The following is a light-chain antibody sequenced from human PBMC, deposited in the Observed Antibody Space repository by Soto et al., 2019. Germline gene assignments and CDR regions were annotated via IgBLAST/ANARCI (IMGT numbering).Light chain of an antibody. Sequence: EIVMTQSPATLSVSPGESATLSCRVSQSVSSNLAWYQQKPGQAPRLLIYGASTRATGIPVRFSGSGSGTEFILTISSLQSEDFAVYYCQQYNNWPPYTFGQGTKLEIK. V-gene: IGKV3-15*01. CDR3: QQYNNWPPYT. CDR2: GAS. CDR1: QSVSSN. J-gene: IGKJ2*01.